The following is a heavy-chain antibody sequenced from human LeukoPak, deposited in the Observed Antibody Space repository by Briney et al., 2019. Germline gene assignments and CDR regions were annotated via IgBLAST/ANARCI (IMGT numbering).Heavy chain of an antibody. CDR2: IYYSGST. CDR1: GGSISSYY. J-gene: IGHJ4*02. Sequence: SETLSLTCTVSGGSISSYYWSWIRQPPGKGLEWIGYIYYSGSTNYNPSLKSRVTISVDTSKNQFSLKLSSVTAADTAVYYCARANYDILTGYSFDYWGQGTLVTVSS. V-gene: IGHV4-59*01. D-gene: IGHD3-9*01. CDR3: ARANYDILTGYSFDY.